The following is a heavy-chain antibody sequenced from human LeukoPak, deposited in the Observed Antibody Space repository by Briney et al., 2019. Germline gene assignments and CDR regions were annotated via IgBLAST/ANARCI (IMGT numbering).Heavy chain of an antibody. CDR3: ARAGGLLWFGELYPGFDC. CDR2: IYTSGST. V-gene: IGHV4-4*07. Sequence: PSETLSLTCTVSGGSISSYYWSWIRQPAGKGLEWIGRIYTSGSTNYNPSLKSRVTMSVDTSKNQFSLKLSFVTAADTAVYYCARAGGLLWFGELYPGFDCWGQGTLVTVSS. D-gene: IGHD3-10*01. CDR1: GGSISSYY. J-gene: IGHJ4*02.